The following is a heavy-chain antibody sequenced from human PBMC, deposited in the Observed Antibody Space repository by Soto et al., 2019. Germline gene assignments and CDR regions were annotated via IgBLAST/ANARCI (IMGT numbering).Heavy chain of an antibody. J-gene: IGHJ6*02. D-gene: IGHD2-15*01. V-gene: IGHV1-2*04. CDR3: ARAVVVAAANYGMDV. CDR2: INPNSGGT. Sequence: ASVKVSCKASGYTFTGFYMHWVRQAPGQGLEWMGWINPNSGGTNYAQKFQGWVTMTRDTSISTAYMELSRLRSDDTAVYYCARAVVVAAANYGMDVWGQGTTVTVSS. CDR1: GYTFTGFY.